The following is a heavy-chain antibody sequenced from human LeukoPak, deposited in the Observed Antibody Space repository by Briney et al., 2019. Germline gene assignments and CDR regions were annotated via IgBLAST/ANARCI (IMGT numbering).Heavy chain of an antibody. J-gene: IGHJ4*02. CDR2: IYYSGTT. CDR3: AKVIVGAGFDF. CDR1: GGSISSSRDY. V-gene: IGHV4-39*07. Sequence: SETLSLTCTVSGGSISSSRDYWGWIRQPPGKGLEWIGSIYYSGTTYYNPSLKSRVTISVDTSKNQFSLKLSSVTAADTAVHYCAKVIVGAGFDFWGQGALVTVSS. D-gene: IGHD1-26*01.